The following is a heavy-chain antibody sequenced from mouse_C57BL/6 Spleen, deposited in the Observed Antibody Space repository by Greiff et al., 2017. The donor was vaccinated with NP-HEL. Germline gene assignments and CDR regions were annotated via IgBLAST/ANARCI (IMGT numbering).Heavy chain of an antibody. CDR1: GYTFTSYW. V-gene: IGHV1-64*01. D-gene: IGHD1-1*01. J-gene: IGHJ2*01. CDR2: IHPNSGST. CDR3: ARPHYYGSSYGYFDY. Sequence: VQLQQSGAELVKPGASVKLSCKASGYTFTSYWMHWVKQRPGQGLEWIGMIHPNSGSTNYNEKFKSKATLTVDKSSSTAYMQLSSLTSEDSAVYYCARPHYYGSSYGYFDYWGQGTTLTVSS.